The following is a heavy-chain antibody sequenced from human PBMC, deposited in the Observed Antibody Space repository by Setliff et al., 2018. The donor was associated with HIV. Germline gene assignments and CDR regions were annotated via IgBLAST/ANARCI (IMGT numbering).Heavy chain of an antibody. J-gene: IGHJ4*02. CDR2: ISYIGNT. CDR1: GASVRSGPYY. Sequence: SETLSLTCTVSGASVRSGPYYWSWIRQPPGKGLEWIGFISYIGNTNYNPSLKSRITISLDTSKNQFSLKVNSVTAADTAVYYCARLYSGYDNLFDYWGQGTLVTVSS. CDR3: ARLYSGYDNLFDY. D-gene: IGHD5-12*01. V-gene: IGHV4-61*01.